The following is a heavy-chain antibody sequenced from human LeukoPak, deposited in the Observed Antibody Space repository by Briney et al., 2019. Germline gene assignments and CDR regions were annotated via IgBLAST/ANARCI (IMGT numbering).Heavy chain of an antibody. Sequence: PSETLSLTCTVSGGSISSSSYYWGWIRQPPGKGLEWIGSIYYSGSTYYNPSLKSRVTISVDTSKNQLSLKLSSVTAADTAVYYCARVRSGTGAHYFDYWGQGTLVTVSS. CDR2: IYYSGST. CDR3: ARVRSGTGAHYFDY. J-gene: IGHJ4*02. V-gene: IGHV4-39*07. CDR1: GGSISSSSYY. D-gene: IGHD1-26*01.